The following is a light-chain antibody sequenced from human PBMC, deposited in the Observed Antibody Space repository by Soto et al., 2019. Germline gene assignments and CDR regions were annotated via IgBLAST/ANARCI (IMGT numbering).Light chain of an antibody. CDR2: EVS. CDR1: SSDVGGYNY. J-gene: IGLJ2*01. Sequence: QSALTQPPSASGSPGQSVTISCTGTSSDVGGYNYVSWYQQHPGKAPKLMIYEVSKRPSGVPDRFSGSKSGNMASLTVSGLQAADEADYYCSSYTTIKTVVFGGGTKLTVL. V-gene: IGLV2-8*01. CDR3: SSYTTIKTVV.